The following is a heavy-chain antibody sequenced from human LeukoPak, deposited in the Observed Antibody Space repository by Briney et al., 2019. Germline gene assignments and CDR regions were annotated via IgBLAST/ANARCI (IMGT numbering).Heavy chain of an antibody. J-gene: IGHJ4*02. CDR3: ARQTTVVTNFDY. CDR1: GGSNSSYY. V-gene: IGHV4-59*01. D-gene: IGHD4-23*01. Sequence: SETLSLNCTVSGGSNSSYYWSWIRQPPGNALDWIGYIYYSGSTNYNPSLKSRVTISVDTSKNQFSLKLSSVTAADTAVYYCARQTTVVTNFDYWGQGTLVTVSS. CDR2: IYYSGST.